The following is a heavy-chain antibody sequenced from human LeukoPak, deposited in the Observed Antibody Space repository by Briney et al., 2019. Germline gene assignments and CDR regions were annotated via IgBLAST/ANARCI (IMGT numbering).Heavy chain of an antibody. V-gene: IGHV1-2*02. CDR1: GGTFSSSA. CDR2: INPNSGGT. J-gene: IGHJ4*02. D-gene: IGHD3-10*01. Sequence: ASVKVSCKASGGTFSSSAISWVRQAPGQGLEWMGWINPNSGGTNYAQKFQGRVTMTRDTSISTAYMELSRLRSDDTAVYYCARGRITMVRGVIIPRYYFDYWGQGTLVTVSS. CDR3: ARGRITMVRGVIIPRYYFDY.